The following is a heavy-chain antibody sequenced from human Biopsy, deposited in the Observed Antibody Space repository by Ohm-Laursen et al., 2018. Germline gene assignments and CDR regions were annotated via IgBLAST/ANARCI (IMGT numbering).Heavy chain of an antibody. CDR3: GRAVRNQLLTDP. D-gene: IGHD1-7*01. Sequence: SVKVSCKASGYTFTSYDITWVRQASGQGPEWIRWLNPVSGNSNFGQKFRGRVTVTSDTSISTAYMELSGLTSDDTATYYCGRAVRNQLLTDPWGQGTLVTVTS. CDR1: GYTFTSYD. V-gene: IGHV1-8*01. J-gene: IGHJ5*02. CDR2: LNPVSGNS.